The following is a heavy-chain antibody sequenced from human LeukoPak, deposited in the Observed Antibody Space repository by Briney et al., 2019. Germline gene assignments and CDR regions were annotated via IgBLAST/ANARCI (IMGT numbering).Heavy chain of an antibody. J-gene: IGHJ4*02. CDR2: INHSGST. D-gene: IGHD3-10*01. CDR3: ARGGEDYYGSGSYSVYYFDY. Sequence: SETLSLTCAVYGGSFIGYYWSWIRQPPGKGLEWIGEINHSGSTNYNPSLKSRVTISVDTSKNQFSLKLSSVTAADTAVYYCARGGEDYYGSGSYSVYYFDYWGQGTLVTVSS. V-gene: IGHV4-34*01. CDR1: GGSFIGYY.